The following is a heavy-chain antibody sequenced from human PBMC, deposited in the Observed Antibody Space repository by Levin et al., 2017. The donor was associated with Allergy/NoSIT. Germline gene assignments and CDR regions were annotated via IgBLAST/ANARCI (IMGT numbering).Heavy chain of an antibody. CDR2: IDPSDSYT. CDR3: ARHKTTYYYGSGSYYEDY. V-gene: IGHV5-10-1*01. J-gene: IGHJ4*02. CDR1: GYSFTSYW. D-gene: IGHD3-10*01. Sequence: GESLKISCKGSGYSFTSYWISWVRQMPGKGLEWMGRIDPSDSYTNYSPSFQGHVTISADKSISTAYLQWSSLKASDTAMYYCARHKTTYYYGSGSYYEDYWGQGTLVTVSS.